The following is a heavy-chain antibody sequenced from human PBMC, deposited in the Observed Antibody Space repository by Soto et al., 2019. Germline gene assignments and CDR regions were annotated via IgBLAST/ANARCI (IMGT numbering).Heavy chain of an antibody. CDR2: IYYSGST. D-gene: IGHD6-19*01. V-gene: IGHV4-59*01. Sequence: PSETLSLTCTVSGGSISSYYWSWIRQPPGKGLEWIGYIYYSGSTNYIPSLKSRVTISVDTSKNQFSLKLSSVTAADTAVYYCARDPWREVAAPTYGMDVWGQGTTVTVSS. CDR1: GGSISSYY. CDR3: ARDPWREVAAPTYGMDV. J-gene: IGHJ6*02.